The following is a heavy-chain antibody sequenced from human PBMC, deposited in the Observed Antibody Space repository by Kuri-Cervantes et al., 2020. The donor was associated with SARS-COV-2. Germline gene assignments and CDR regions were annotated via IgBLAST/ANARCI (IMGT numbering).Heavy chain of an antibody. Sequence: GESLKISCAASGFTFSSYWMNWVRQAPGKGLEWVSSISSSSSYIYYADSVKGRFTISRDNSKNTLYLQMNSLRAEDTAVYYCAREDSGSYLSPWGADYWGQGTLVTVSS. J-gene: IGHJ4*02. D-gene: IGHD1-26*01. CDR3: AREDSGSYLSPWGADY. V-gene: IGHV3-21*01. CDR2: ISSSSSYI. CDR1: GFTFSSYW.